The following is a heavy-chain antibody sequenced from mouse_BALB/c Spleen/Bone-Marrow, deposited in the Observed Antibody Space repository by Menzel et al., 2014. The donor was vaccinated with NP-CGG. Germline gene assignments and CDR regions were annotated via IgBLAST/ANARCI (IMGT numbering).Heavy chain of an antibody. V-gene: IGHV2-5*01. Sequence: VQLQESGPGLVQPSQSLSITCAVSGFSLTSYGVHWVRQSPGKGLEWLGVIWRGGSTDYNAAFMSRLSITKDNSKSQVFFKMNSLQADDTAIYYCAKIGTTTGAMDYWGQGTSVTVSS. D-gene: IGHD2-14*01. CDR3: AKIGTTTGAMDY. J-gene: IGHJ4*01. CDR2: IWRGGST. CDR1: GFSLTSYG.